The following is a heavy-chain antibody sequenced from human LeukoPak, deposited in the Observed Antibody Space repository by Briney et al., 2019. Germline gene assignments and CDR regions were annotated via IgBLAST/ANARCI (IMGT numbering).Heavy chain of an antibody. D-gene: IGHD2-15*01. V-gene: IGHV4-31*03. Sequence: SETLSLTCTVSGGSINSGGYYWSWIRQHPGKGLEWIGYIYYSGSTYYNPSLKSRVTISVDTSKNQFSLKLSSVTAADTAVYYCARETGYCSGGRCYFIYWGQGTLVTVSS. CDR1: GGSINSGGYY. CDR3: ARETGYCSGGRCYFIY. J-gene: IGHJ4*02. CDR2: IYYSGST.